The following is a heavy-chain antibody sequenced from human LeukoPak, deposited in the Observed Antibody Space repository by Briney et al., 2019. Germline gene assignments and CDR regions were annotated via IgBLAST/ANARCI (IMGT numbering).Heavy chain of an antibody. CDR2: IYNSGST. J-gene: IGHJ5*02. Sequence: SETLYLTCTVSGGSISSYYSSWIRQPPGKGLEWIGNIYNSGSTNYNPSLKSRVTISLDTSKNQFSLKLSSVTAADTALYYCARLGAGTTSYRWFDPWGQGAMVSVSS. CDR1: GGSISSYY. D-gene: IGHD1-1*01. CDR3: ARLGAGTTSYRWFDP. V-gene: IGHV4-59*08.